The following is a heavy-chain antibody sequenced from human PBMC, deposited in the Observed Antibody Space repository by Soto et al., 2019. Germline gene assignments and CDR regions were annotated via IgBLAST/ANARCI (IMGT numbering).Heavy chain of an antibody. CDR1: GGSISSGGYY. CDR3: ARCSGGSCYLIDY. CDR2: IYYSGST. D-gene: IGHD2-15*01. V-gene: IGHV4-31*03. J-gene: IGHJ4*02. Sequence: QVQLQESGPGLVKPSQTLSLTCTVSGGSISSGGYYWSSIRQHPGKGLEWIGYIYYSGSTYYNPSLKSRVTISVDTSKNQFSLKLSSVPAADTAVYYCARCSGGSCYLIDYWGQGTLVTVSS.